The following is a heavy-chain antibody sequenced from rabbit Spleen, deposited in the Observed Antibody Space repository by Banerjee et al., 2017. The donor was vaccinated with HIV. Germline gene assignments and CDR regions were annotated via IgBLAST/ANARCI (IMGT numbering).Heavy chain of an antibody. CDR2: IYNGNGKT. V-gene: IGHV1S40*01. CDR3: ARDLAGADYGYAKNL. D-gene: IGHD6-1*01. Sequence: QSLEESGGDLVKPGASLTLTCTASGFSFSSSYWICWVRQAPGKGPEWIACIYNGNGKTYYASWAKGRFTISKTSSTTVTQQMTSLTAANTATYFCARDLAGADYGYAKNLWGPGTLVTVS. J-gene: IGHJ4*01. CDR1: GFSFSSSYW.